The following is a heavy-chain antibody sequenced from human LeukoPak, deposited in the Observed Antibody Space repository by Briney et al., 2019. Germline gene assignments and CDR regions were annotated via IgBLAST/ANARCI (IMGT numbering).Heavy chain of an antibody. V-gene: IGHV4-34*01. D-gene: IGHD3-10*01. CDR3: ATRKGNARITMVRGRSFDI. J-gene: IGHJ3*02. CDR2: INHSGST. CDR1: GGSFSGYY. Sequence: PSETLSLTCAVYGGSFSGYYWSWIRQPPGKGLEWIGEINHSGSTNYNPSLKSRVTISVDTSKNQFSLKLSSVTAADTAVYYCATRKGNARITMVRGRSFDIWGQGTMVTVSS.